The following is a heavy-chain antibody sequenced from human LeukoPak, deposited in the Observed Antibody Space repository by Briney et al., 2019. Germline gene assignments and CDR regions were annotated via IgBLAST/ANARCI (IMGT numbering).Heavy chain of an antibody. J-gene: IGHJ4*02. CDR2: IWYDGSNK. D-gene: IGHD3-16*01. V-gene: IGHV3-33*01. CDR1: GFTLSSYG. CDR3: ARDVYLRYFDY. Sequence: GGSLRLSCAAYGFTLSSYGMHWVRQAPGKGLEWVAVIWYDGSNKYYADSVKGRFTISRDNSKNTLYLQMNSLRAEDTAVYYCARDVYLRYFDYWGQGTLVTVSS.